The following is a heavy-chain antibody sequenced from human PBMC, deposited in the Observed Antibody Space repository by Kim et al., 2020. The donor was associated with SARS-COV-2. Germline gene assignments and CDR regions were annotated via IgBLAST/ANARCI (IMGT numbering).Heavy chain of an antibody. Sequence: SETLSLTCAVYGGSFSGYYWSWIRQPPGKGLEWIGEINHSGSTNYNPSLKSRVTISVDTSKNQFSLKLSSVTAADTAVYYCARALRRSGSPYYFDYWGQGTLVTVSS. D-gene: IGHD3-10*01. V-gene: IGHV4-34*01. J-gene: IGHJ4*02. CDR1: GGSFSGYY. CDR2: INHSGST. CDR3: ARALRRSGSPYYFDY.